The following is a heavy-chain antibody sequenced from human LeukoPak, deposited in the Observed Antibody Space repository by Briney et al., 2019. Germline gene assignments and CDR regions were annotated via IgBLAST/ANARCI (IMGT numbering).Heavy chain of an antibody. J-gene: IGHJ4*02. Sequence: PSETLSLTCTVSGGSISSYYWTWIRQPPGKGLEWIGYIYYSGSTNYNPSLKSRVTMSVDTSKNQFSLKLSSVTAADTAVYYCARDTVAGLNYWGQGTLVTVSS. CDR1: GGSISSYY. V-gene: IGHV4-59*12. CDR2: IYYSGST. D-gene: IGHD6-19*01. CDR3: ARDTVAGLNY.